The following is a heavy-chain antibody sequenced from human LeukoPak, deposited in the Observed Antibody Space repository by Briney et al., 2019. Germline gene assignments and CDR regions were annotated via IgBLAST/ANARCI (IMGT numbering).Heavy chain of an antibody. CDR1: GFTLSSYA. CDR2: ISGSGGST. D-gene: IGHD6-19*01. CDR3: AKDSRIAVAGDFDY. J-gene: IGHJ4*02. Sequence: GGSLRLSCAASGFTLSSYAMSWVRQAPGKGLEWVSAISGSGGSTYYADSVKGRFTISRDNSKNTLYLQMNSLRAEDTAVYYCAKDSRIAVAGDFDYWGQGTLVTVSS. V-gene: IGHV3-23*01.